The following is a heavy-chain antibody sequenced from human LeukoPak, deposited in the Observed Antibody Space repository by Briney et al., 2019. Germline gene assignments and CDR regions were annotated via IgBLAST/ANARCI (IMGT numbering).Heavy chain of an antibody. CDR3: ATDHPGTSGGHYYQFYMDV. V-gene: IGHV3-43D*03. CDR2: ISWDGGTT. Sequence: GGSLRLSCAASGFTFDDYAMHWVRQAPGKGLEWVSLISWDGGTTYYADSVKGRLTISRDNSKKSLYLQMNSLRPDDTALYYCATDHPGTSGGHYYQFYMDVWGKGTTVTVSS. CDR1: GFTFDDYA. J-gene: IGHJ6*03. D-gene: IGHD2-8*01.